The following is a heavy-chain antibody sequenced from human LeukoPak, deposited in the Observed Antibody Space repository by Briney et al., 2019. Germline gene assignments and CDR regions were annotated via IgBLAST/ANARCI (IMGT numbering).Heavy chain of an antibody. V-gene: IGHV4-61*02. CDR1: GASISSGLYY. CDR2: MSGSGNT. Sequence: PSETLSLTCSVSGASISSGLYYWNWIRQPAGKGLEWIGRMSGSGNTNYNPSLKSRVTISLHTSKNQFSLKLSSVTAADTAVDYCARVNYYYYYMDVWGKGTTGTISS. CDR3: ARVNYYYYYMDV. J-gene: IGHJ6*03.